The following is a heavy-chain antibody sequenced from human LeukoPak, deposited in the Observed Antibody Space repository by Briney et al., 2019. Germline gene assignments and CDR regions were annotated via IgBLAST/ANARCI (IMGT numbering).Heavy chain of an antibody. V-gene: IGHV3-53*05. J-gene: IGHJ4*02. CDR2: IYSGGST. CDR1: GFTVSSKY. D-gene: IGHD3-10*01. CDR3: ARDLSPVVRASPMGY. Sequence: LGGSLRLSCAASGFTVSSKYMSRVRQAPGKGLEWVSIIYSGGSTYYADSVKGRFTISRDISKNTLYLQMNSLRAEDTAVYYCARDLSPVVRASPMGYWGQGTLVTVSS.